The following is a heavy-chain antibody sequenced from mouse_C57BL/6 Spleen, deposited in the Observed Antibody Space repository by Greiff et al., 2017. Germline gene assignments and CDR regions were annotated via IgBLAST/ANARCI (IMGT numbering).Heavy chain of an antibody. J-gene: IGHJ1*03. CDR1: GYSITSDY. CDR3: ASSLDYGSSPWYFDV. CDR2: ISYSGST. D-gene: IGHD1-1*01. V-gene: IGHV3-8*01. Sequence: EVMLVESGPGLAKPSQTLSLTCSVTGYSITSDYWNWIRKFPGNKLEYMGYISYSGSTYYNPSLKSRISITRDTSKNQYYLQLNSVTTEDTATYYCASSLDYGSSPWYFDVWGTGTTVTVSS.